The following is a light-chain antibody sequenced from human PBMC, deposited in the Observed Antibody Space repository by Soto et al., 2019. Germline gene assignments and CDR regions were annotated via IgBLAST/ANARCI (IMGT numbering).Light chain of an antibody. J-gene: IGLJ2*01. CDR2: EVS. V-gene: IGLV2-14*01. CDR1: SSDIGGYNY. Sequence: QSALTQPASVSGSPGQSITISCSGTSSDIGGYNYVSWYQQHPGKAPKLMIYEVSNRPSGVSNRFSGSKSGNTASLTISGLHAEDEADYYCSSHTSSSTLVFGGGTKVTVL. CDR3: SSHTSSSTLV.